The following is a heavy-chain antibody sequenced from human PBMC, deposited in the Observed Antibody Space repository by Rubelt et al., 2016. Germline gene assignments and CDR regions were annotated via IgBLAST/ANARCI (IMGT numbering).Heavy chain of an antibody. CDR3: ARRRGSSGYDPFDY. D-gene: IGHD5-12*01. V-gene: IGHV3-23*01. CDR2: ITASGITT. J-gene: IGHJ4*02. Sequence: EVQLLESGGGLVRPGGSLRLSCAASGFTFSSYAMSWVRQAPGKGLEWASAITASGITTVYADSVKGRFTISRDNSKNTLYLQMNSLRAEDTALYYCARRRGSSGYDPFDYWGQGTLVTVSS. CDR1: GFTFSSYA.